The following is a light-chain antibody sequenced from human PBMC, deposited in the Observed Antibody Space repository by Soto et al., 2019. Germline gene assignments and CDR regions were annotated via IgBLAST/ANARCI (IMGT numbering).Light chain of an antibody. Sequence: EIVLTQSPGTLSLSPGERATLYCRASQSVSSSYLTWYQKQPGEAPRLLFYGACNRATGIQDRFSDSGSGTDFTLTISRLEPEDFADYYCQQCGSSGTFGQGTKVDI. J-gene: IGKJ1*01. CDR3: QQCGSSGT. CDR2: GAC. V-gene: IGKV3-20*01. CDR1: QSVSSSY.